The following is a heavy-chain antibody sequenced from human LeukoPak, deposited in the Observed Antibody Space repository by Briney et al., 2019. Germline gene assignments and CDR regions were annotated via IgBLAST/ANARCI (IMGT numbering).Heavy chain of an antibody. CDR1: SGSFSGYY. CDR2: INHSGST. J-gene: IGHJ3*02. Sequence: TSSETLSLTCDVYSGSFSGYYWSWIRQPPGKGLEWIGEINHSGSTNYNPSLKSRVTISVDTSKNQFSLKLSSVTAADTAVYYCARSISPRKAFDIWGQGTMVTVSS. CDR3: ARSISPRKAFDI. D-gene: IGHD3-3*02. V-gene: IGHV4-34*01.